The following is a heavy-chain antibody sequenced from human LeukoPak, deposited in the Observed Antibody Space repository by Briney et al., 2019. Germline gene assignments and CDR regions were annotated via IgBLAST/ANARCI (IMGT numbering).Heavy chain of an antibody. V-gene: IGHV4-34*01. CDR1: GGPLSVYY. J-gene: IGHJ5*02. D-gene: IGHD4-11*01. CDR3: MRDGGSSNYWFDP. Sequence: SETLSLTCAVYGGPLSVYYWSWIRQPPGKGLEWIGEINHRGTTNYNPSLKGRVTISVDTSKNQFSLKLSSVTAADTAVYYCMRDGGSSNYWFDPWGQGTLVTVSS. CDR2: INHRGTT.